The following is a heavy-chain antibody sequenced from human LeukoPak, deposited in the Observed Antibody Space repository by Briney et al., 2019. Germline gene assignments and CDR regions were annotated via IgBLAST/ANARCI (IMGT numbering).Heavy chain of an antibody. J-gene: IGHJ3*02. V-gene: IGHV1-46*01. CDR3: ARSETIPVAGGRYSGTYTTPWDAFDI. D-gene: IGHD6-19*01. CDR2: INPSGGST. Sequence: ASVKVSCTASGYTFTAYYIHWVRQAPGPRLEWMGIINPSGGSTSSAPTFQGRVTMTRDTSTNTVYMELSSLRSEDTAVYCCARSETIPVAGGRYSGTYTTPWDAFDIWGLGTMVTVS. CDR1: GYTFTAYY.